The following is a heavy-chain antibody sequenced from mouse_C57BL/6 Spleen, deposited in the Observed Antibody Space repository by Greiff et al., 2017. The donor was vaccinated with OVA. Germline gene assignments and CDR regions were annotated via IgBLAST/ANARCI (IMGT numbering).Heavy chain of an antibody. J-gene: IGHJ3*01. Sequence: QVQLQQPGAELVRPGTSVKLSCKASGYTFTSYWMHWVKQRPGQGLEWIGVIDPSDSYTNYNQQFKGKATLTVDTSSSTAYMQLSSLTSEDSAVYYCARGYYDYDEGFAYWGQGTLVTVSA. CDR1: GYTFTSYW. CDR2: IDPSDSYT. CDR3: ARGYYDYDEGFAY. D-gene: IGHD2-4*01. V-gene: IGHV1-59*01.